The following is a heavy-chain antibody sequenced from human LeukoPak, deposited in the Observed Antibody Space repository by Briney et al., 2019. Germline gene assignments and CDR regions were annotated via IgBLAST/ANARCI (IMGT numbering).Heavy chain of an antibody. CDR1: GGSISSSSYY. Sequence: PSETLSLTCTVSGGSISSSSYYWGWIRQPPGKGLEWIGSIYYSGSTYYNPSLKSRVTISVDTSKNQFSLKLSSVTAADTAVYYCASRGSHFLPTDFDYWGQGTLVTVSS. CDR3: ASRGSHFLPTDFDY. D-gene: IGHD1-26*01. CDR2: IYYSGST. V-gene: IGHV4-39*01. J-gene: IGHJ4*02.